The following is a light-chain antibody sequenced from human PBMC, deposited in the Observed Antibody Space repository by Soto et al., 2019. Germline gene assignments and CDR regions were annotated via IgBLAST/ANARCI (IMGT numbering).Light chain of an antibody. Sequence: EIVLTQSPGTLSLSQGERATLSCRASQSVSNNYLAWYQQKPGQAPRLLIYGAPNGATGIPDRFSGSGSGTDFTLTISRLETEDFAVYYCQQYGSSGTFGQGTKVDIK. V-gene: IGKV3-20*01. CDR2: GAP. J-gene: IGKJ1*01. CDR1: QSVSNNY. CDR3: QQYGSSGT.